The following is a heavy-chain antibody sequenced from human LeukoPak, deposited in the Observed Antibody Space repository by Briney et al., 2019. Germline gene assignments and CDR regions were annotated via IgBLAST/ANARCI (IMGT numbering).Heavy chain of an antibody. J-gene: IGHJ4*02. CDR1: GFTFTTHD. CDR2: MNPNSGNT. D-gene: IGHD3-22*01. V-gene: IGHV1-8*01. Sequence: ASVKVSCKASGFTFTTHDYNWVRQATGQGLEWMGWMNPNSGNTGYAQRFQGRVTMTRDTSVTTVYMELSSLTSDDTAVYYCAREDDYYDSSGLFDYWGQGTLVTVSS. CDR3: AREDDYYDSSGLFDY.